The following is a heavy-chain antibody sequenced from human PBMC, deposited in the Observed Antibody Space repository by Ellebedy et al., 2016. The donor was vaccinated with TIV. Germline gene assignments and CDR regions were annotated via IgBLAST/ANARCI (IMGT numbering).Heavy chain of an antibody. D-gene: IGHD4/OR15-4a*01. V-gene: IGHV3-30*02. J-gene: IGHJ6*02. CDR1: GFSVSG. CDR3: VKGAYPVPTVMAV. CDR2: VRFDGTTK. Sequence: PGGSLRLSCATSGFSVSGMHWVRQAPGQGLEWVAFVRFDGTTKYYMDSVKGRFTISRDISKNPLDLQMNSLRTDDTGVYYCVKGAYPVPTVMAVWGQGTMVIVSS.